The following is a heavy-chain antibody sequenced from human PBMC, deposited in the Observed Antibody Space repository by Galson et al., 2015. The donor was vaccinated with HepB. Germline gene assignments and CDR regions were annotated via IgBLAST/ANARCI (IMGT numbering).Heavy chain of an antibody. Sequence: SLRLSCAPSGFTFSSYWMHWVRQAPGQGLVWVSRINPDGSYTNYGDSVRGRFTISRDNAKNTLYLQMNSLTAEDTAVYYCARAGYYRFDYWGQGTLVTVSS. CDR2: INPDGSYT. J-gene: IGHJ4*02. V-gene: IGHV3-74*01. D-gene: IGHD3-10*01. CDR3: ARAGYYRFDY. CDR1: GFTFSSYW.